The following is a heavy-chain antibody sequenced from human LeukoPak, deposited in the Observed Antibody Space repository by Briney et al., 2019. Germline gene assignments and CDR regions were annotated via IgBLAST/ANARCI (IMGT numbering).Heavy chain of an antibody. J-gene: IGHJ4*02. V-gene: IGHV5-51*01. Sequence: GESLKISCKGSGYSFTSYWIGWVRQMPAKGLEWMGIIYPGDSDTRYSPSFQGQITISADKSISTAYLQWSSLKASDTAMYYCASAHHYYDSSALDYWGQGTLVTVSS. CDR3: ASAHHYYDSSALDY. CDR2: IYPGDSDT. CDR1: GYSFTSYW. D-gene: IGHD3-22*01.